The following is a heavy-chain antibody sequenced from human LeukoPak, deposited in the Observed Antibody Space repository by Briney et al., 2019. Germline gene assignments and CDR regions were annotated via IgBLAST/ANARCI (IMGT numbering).Heavy chain of an antibody. J-gene: IGHJ5*02. Sequence: PSETLSLTCTVSGGSISSSSYYWGWIRQPPGKGLEWIGSIYYSGSTYYNPSLKSRVTISVDTSKNQFSLKLSSVTAPDTAVYYCARARRWNAAVEGWWFDPWGQGTLVTVSS. CDR2: IYYSGST. V-gene: IGHV4-39*07. D-gene: IGHD1-1*01. CDR1: GGSISSSSYY. CDR3: ARARRWNAAVEGWWFDP.